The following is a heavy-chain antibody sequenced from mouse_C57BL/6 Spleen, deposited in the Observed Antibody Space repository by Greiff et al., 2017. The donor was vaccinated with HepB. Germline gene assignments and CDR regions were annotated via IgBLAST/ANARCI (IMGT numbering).Heavy chain of an antibody. V-gene: IGHV1-54*01. D-gene: IGHD5-5*01. CDR2: INPGSGGT. CDR3: ARSGLPRTDY. J-gene: IGHJ2*01. CDR1: GYAFTNYL. Sequence: VQLKQSGAELVRPGTSVKVSCKASGYAFTNYLIEWVKQRPGQGLEWIGVINPGSGGTNYNEKFKGKATLTADKSSSTAYMQLSSLTSEDSAVYFCARSGLPRTDYWGQGTTLTVSS.